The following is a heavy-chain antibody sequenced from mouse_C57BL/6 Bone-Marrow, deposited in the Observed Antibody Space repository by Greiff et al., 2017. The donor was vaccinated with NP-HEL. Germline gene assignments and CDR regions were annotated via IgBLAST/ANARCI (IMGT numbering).Heavy chain of an antibody. V-gene: IGHV1-81*01. J-gene: IGHJ4*01. CDR1: GYTFTSYG. Sequence: VQRVESGAELARPGASVKLSCKASGYTFTSYGISWVKQRTGQGLEWIGEIYPRSGNTYYNEKFKGKATLTADKSSSTAYMELRSLTSEDSAVYFCARCYYYGSSQYYYAMDYWGQGTSVTVSS. CDR3: ARCYYYGSSQYYYAMDY. CDR2: IYPRSGNT. D-gene: IGHD1-1*01.